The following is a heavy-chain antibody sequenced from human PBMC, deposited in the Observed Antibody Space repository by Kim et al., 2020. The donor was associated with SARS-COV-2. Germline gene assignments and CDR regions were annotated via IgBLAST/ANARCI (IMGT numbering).Heavy chain of an antibody. J-gene: IGHJ2*01. V-gene: IGHV4-59*08. Sequence: NHNPSLKSRITMSVDTSKNQFSLKLTSVIAADTAVYYCARHVSSYWYFDLWGRGTLVTVSS. CDR3: ARHVSSYWYFDL. D-gene: IGHD2-8*01.